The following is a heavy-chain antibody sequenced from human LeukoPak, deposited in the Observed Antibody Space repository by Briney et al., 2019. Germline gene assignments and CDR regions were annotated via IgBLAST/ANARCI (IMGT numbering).Heavy chain of an antibody. Sequence: SETLSLTCTVSGGSISSSSYYWGWTRQPPGKGLEWIGSIYYSGSTNYNPSLKSRVTISVDTSKNHFSLKLSSVTAADTAVYYCARLYDSSGYYYPFDYWGQGTLVTVSS. D-gene: IGHD3-22*01. CDR2: IYYSGST. CDR1: GGSISSSSYY. V-gene: IGHV4-39*07. J-gene: IGHJ4*02. CDR3: ARLYDSSGYYYPFDY.